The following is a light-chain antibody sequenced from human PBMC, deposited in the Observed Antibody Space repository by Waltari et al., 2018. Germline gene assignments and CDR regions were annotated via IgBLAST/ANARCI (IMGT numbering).Light chain of an antibody. CDR1: SSDVGRYEY. V-gene: IGLV2-14*03. Sequence: SALPQPASVSGSPGQSITIYCTGTSSDVGRYEYVSWYQQHPGTAPTLIIYDVSSRPSGVSNRFSGSPSGYTASLTISGLQSEDEADYCCSYTTTDTYGFGSGTKVTVL. CDR3: CSYTTTDTYG. CDR2: DVS. J-gene: IGLJ1*01.